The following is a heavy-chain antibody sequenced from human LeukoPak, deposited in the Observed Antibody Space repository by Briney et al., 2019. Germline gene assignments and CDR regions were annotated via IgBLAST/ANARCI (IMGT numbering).Heavy chain of an antibody. CDR3: ARKFRGGVPDDAFDI. CDR2: INPSGGST. V-gene: IGHV1-46*01. CDR1: GYTFTNYY. J-gene: IGHJ3*02. D-gene: IGHD2-2*01. Sequence: GASVKVSCKASGYTFTNYYIHWVRQAPGQGLEWMGIINPSGGSTSYAQKFQGRVTMTRDTSTSTVYMELSSLRSEDTAVYYCARKFRGGVPDDAFDIWGQGTMVTVSS.